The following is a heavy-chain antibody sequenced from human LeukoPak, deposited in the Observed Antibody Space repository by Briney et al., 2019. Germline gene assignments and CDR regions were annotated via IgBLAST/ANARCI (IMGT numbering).Heavy chain of an antibody. D-gene: IGHD6-19*01. CDR3: AKDNFEEEWLVPDYYYYYMDV. J-gene: IGHJ6*03. V-gene: IGHV3-30*02. CDR2: IRYDGSNK. CDR1: GFTFSSHG. Sequence: GGSLRLSCGASGFTFSSHGMNWVRQAPGKGLEWVAFIRYDGSNKYYADSVKGRFTISRDNSKNTLYLQMNSLRAEDTAVYYCAKDNFEEEWLVPDYYYYYMDVWGKGTTVTISS.